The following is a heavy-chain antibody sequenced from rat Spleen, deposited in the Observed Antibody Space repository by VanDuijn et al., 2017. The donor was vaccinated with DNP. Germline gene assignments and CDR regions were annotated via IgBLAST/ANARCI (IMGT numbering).Heavy chain of an antibody. J-gene: IGHJ2*01. D-gene: IGHD1-7*01. CDR3: ATHGSLDY. CDR2: ISTGGDKT. CDR1: GFTFSNYD. Sequence: EVQLVESGGGLVQPGRSLKLSCAASGFTFSNYDMAWVRQAPTTGLEWVASISTGGDKTYYRDSVKGRFTISRDNAKNTQFLQMDSLRSEDTATYYCATHGSLDYWGQGVMVTVSS. V-gene: IGHV5S13*01.